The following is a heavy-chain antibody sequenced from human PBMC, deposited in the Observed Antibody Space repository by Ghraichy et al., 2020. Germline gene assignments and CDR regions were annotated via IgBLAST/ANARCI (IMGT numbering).Heavy chain of an antibody. CDR1: GFTYTRYW. J-gene: IGHJ4*02. Sequence: GSLRLSCSASGFTYTRYWMSWVRQAPGKGLEWLANINQDGSQTDCVDSVEGRFSFPRDNAKNSLYLQLNSLRAEDTAVYFCARIGYSSSSFDYWGQGTLVTVSS. CDR3: ARIGYSSSSFDY. D-gene: IGHD6-6*01. V-gene: IGHV3-7*03. CDR2: INQDGSQT.